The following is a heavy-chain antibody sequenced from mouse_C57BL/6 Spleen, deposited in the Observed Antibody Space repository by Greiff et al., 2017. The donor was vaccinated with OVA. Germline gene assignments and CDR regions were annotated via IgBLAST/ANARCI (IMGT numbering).Heavy chain of an antibody. J-gene: IGHJ1*03. CDR1: GYTFTDYE. CDR3: TRRGYSWYFDV. CDR2: IDPETGGT. Sequence: QVQLHQSGAELVRPGASVTLSCKASGYTFTDYEMHWVKQTPVHGLEWIGAIDPETGGTAYNQKFKGKAILTADKSSSTAYMELRSLTSEDSAVYYCTRRGYSWYFDVWGTGTTVTVSS. V-gene: IGHV1-15*01. D-gene: IGHD2-12*01.